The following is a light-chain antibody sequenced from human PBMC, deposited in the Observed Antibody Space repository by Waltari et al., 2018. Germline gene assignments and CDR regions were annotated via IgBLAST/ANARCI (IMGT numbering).Light chain of an antibody. CDR2: DVS. Sequence: QSALTQPASVSGSPGQSITISCTGTSSDVGGYNYVSWYQQHPGKAPKLMIYDVSKRPSWVSNRFSCAKSGNTASLTISGLQAEDEADYYCSSYTSSSTLFGGGTKLTVL. J-gene: IGLJ3*02. V-gene: IGLV2-14*01. CDR3: SSYTSSSTL. CDR1: SSDVGGYNY.